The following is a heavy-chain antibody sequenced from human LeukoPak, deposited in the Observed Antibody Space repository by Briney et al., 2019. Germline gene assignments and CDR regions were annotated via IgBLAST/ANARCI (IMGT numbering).Heavy chain of an antibody. D-gene: IGHD3-10*01. Sequence: SETLSLTCAVSGGSISSSYWWSWIRQPPGKGLEWIGEIYHSGSTNYNPSLKSRVTISVDTSKNQFSLKLSSVTAADTAVYYCARESDGSGSGGYFDYWGQGTLVTVSS. J-gene: IGHJ4*02. V-gene: IGHV4-4*02. CDR2: IYHSGST. CDR1: GGSISSSYW. CDR3: ARESDGSGSGGYFDY.